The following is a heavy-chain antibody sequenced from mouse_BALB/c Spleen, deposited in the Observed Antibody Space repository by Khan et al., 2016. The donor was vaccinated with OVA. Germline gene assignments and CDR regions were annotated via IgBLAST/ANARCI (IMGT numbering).Heavy chain of an antibody. J-gene: IGHJ4*01. V-gene: IGHV3-2*02. Sequence: EVQLQESGPGLVKPSQSLSLTCTVTGYSITSDYAWNWLRQFPGNKLEWMGYISYSGSTSYTPSLKSRISITRDTSKNQFFLQLNSVTTEDTATYYWARGGARYNGAMDYWGQGTAVTVSS. CDR2: ISYSGST. CDR1: GYSITSDYA. CDR3: ARGGARYNGAMDY. D-gene: IGHD1-1*02.